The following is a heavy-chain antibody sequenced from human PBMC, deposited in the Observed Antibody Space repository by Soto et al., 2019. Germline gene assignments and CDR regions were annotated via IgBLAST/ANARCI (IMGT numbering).Heavy chain of an antibody. CDR3: ARLRIATNNYKWFDP. J-gene: IGHJ5*02. D-gene: IGHD2-21*01. V-gene: IGHV4-31*03. Sequence: SETLSLTCSVSCAALNSGNYYWSWIRQVPGKGLEWIGHIYVTGAVDYNPSLRDRITISQDTSERQFSLNLRLVTAADTAVYYCARLRIATNNYKWFDPWGQGALVTVSS. CDR2: IYVTGAV. CDR1: CAALNSGNYY.